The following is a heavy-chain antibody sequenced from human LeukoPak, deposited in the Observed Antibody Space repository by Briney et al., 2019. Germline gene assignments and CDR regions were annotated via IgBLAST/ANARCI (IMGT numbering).Heavy chain of an antibody. Sequence: GESLKISCQASGYTFSDLWIGWVRQMPGQGLEWMGIIYPGDSDTRYSPSFQGQVTISADKSISTAYLQWSSLKASDTAMYYCAVRLDTTIAVALDAFDIWGQGTMVTVSS. CDR1: GYTFSDLW. V-gene: IGHV5-51*01. J-gene: IGHJ3*02. D-gene: IGHD6-19*01. CDR2: IYPGDSDT. CDR3: AVRLDTTIAVALDAFDI.